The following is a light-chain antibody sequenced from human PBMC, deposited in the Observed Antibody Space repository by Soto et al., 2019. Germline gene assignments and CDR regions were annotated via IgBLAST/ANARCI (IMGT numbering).Light chain of an antibody. CDR2: EVS. J-gene: IGLJ1*01. CDR1: SSDIGGYSY. V-gene: IGLV2-14*01. CDR3: SSYTSSSTPYV. Sequence: QSVLTQPASVSGSPGQSITISCTGTSSDIGGYSYVSWYQHHPGKAPKLMIYEVSNRPSGVSNRFSGSKSGNTASLTISGLQAEDESDYYCSSYTSSSTPYVFGTGTKLTVL.